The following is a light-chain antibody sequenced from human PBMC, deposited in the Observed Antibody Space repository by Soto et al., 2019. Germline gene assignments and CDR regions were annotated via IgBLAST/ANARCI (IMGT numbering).Light chain of an antibody. CDR1: QSVSSN. J-gene: IGKJ4*01. CDR3: QQDNSWPLT. CDR2: DIS. Sequence: ETVMPQSPATLSVSPGERATLSCRASQSVSSNLAWYQQKPGQPPRLLIYDISTRATGIPTRFSGSGSGTEFTLTISSLQSEDFAVYYCQQDNSWPLTFGGGTKVEIK. V-gene: IGKV3D-15*01.